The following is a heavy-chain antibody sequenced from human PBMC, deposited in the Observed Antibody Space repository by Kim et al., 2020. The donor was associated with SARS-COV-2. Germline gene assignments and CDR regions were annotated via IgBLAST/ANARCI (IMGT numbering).Heavy chain of an antibody. CDR2: IYYSGST. J-gene: IGHJ5*02. D-gene: IGHD2-15*01. Sequence: SETLSLTCTVSGGSISSSSYYWGWIRQPPGKGLEWIGSIYYSGSTYYNPSLKSRVTISVDTSKNQFSLKLSSVTAADTAVYYCARRGRSGGRRGTFDPWGQGTLVTVSS. CDR1: GGSISSSSYY. V-gene: IGHV4-39*01. CDR3: ARRGRSGGRRGTFDP.